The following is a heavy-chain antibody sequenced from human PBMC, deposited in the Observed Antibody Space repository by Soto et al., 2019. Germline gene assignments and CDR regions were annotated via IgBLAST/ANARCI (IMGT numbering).Heavy chain of an antibody. V-gene: IGHV1-18*01. CDR3: AREGPAPYYYYGMDV. Sequence: QVQLVQSRGEVKKPGASVKVSCKTSGYSFTTYGISWVRQAPGQGLEWMGWISGYNGNPNYAQNLQGRVTMTTDTSSSTGYMELRSLRSDDTAVYYCAREGPAPYYYYGMDVWGQGSTVTVSS. CDR2: ISGYNGNP. CDR1: GYSFTTYG. J-gene: IGHJ6*02.